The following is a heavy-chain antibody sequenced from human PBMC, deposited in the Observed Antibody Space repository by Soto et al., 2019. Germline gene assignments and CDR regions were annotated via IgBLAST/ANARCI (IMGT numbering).Heavy chain of an antibody. Sequence: SETLSLTCTVSGGSISSYYWSWIRQPPGKGLEWIGYIYYSGSTNYNPSLKSRVTISVDTSKNQFSLKLSSVTAADTAVYYCAMLGGWSGGSNDMDVWGQGTTVTVSS. CDR3: AMLGGWSGGSNDMDV. D-gene: IGHD6-19*01. V-gene: IGHV4-59*01. CDR1: GGSISSYY. J-gene: IGHJ6*02. CDR2: IYYSGST.